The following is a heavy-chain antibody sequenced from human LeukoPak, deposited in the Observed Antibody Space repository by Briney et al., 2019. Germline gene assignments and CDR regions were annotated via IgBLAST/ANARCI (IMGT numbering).Heavy chain of an antibody. CDR1: GFTFDDYT. D-gene: IGHD1-26*01. J-gene: IGHJ3*02. CDR2: ISWDGGST. CDR3: AKESVGPHNGNAFDI. V-gene: IGHV3-43*01. Sequence: PGGSLRLSCAASGFTFDDYTMHWVRQAPGKGLEWVSLISWDGGSTYYADSVKGRFTISRDNSKNSLYLQMNSLRTEDTALYYCAKESVGPHNGNAFDIWGQGTMVTVSS.